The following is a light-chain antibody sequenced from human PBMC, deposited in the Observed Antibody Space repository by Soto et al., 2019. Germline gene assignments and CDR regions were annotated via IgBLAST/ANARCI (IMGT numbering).Light chain of an antibody. J-gene: IGKJ1*01. CDR1: QSISRW. CDR2: DAS. V-gene: IGKV1-5*01. Sequence: DIPMTQSPSTLSASVGDRVTITCRASQSISRWLAWYQQKPGKAPIVLIYDASSLQSGVPSRFSGSGSGTEFTLTISSRQPDDVAAYYCQQYKTYSPWPCGQGTKVEIK. CDR3: QQYKTYSPWP.